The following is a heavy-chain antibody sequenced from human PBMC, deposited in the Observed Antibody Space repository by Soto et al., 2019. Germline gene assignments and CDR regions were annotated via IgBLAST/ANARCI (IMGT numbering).Heavy chain of an antibody. CDR2: INPNSGGT. CDR1: GYTFTGYY. V-gene: IGHV1-2*04. D-gene: IGHD2-15*01. CDR3: AREGALLFGGNPDYYDDLAA. J-gene: IGHJ6*02. Sequence: ASVKVSCKASGYTFTGYYMHWVRQAPGPGLEWMGWINPNSGGTNYAQKFQGWVTMTRDTSISTAYMELSRLRSDDTAVYYCAREGALLFGGNPDYYDDLAAWGQGTTVTVSS.